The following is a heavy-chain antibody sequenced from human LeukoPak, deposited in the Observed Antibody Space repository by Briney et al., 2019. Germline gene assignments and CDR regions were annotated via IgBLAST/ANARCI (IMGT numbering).Heavy chain of an antibody. CDR1: GGSISSYY. D-gene: IGHD3-3*01. V-gene: IGHV4-59*01. J-gene: IGHJ5*02. CDR3: ARSITIFGVRRNNWFDP. CDR2: IYYSGST. Sequence: SETLSLTCTVSGGSISSYYRSWIRQPPGKGLEWIGYIYYSGSTNYNPSLKSRVTISVDTSKNQFSLKLSSVTAADTAVYYCARSITIFGVRRNNWFDPWGQGTLVTVSS.